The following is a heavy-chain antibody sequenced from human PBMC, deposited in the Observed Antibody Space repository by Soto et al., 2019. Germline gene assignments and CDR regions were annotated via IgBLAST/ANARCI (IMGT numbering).Heavy chain of an antibody. CDR3: AINRVLRGADDTFDV. J-gene: IGHJ3*01. V-gene: IGHV5-51*01. CDR1: GYSFSTYW. D-gene: IGHD1-26*01. CDR2: VYPGDSDT. Sequence: PGESLKISCKASGYSFSTYWIAWVRQMPGKGLEWMGLVYPGDSDTRYSPSFHGQVIFSADKSIDTAYVQWSSLRASDTAMYYCAINRVLRGADDTFDVWGQGTMVTVSS.